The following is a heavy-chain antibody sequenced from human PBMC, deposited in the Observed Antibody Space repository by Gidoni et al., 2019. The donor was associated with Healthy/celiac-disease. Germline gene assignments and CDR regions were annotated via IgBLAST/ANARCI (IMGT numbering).Heavy chain of an antibody. CDR2: IYSGGST. D-gene: IGHD1-26*01. CDR1: GFTVSSNY. CDR3: ARWGYSGSYFGLGVYYYYGMDV. V-gene: IGHV3-66*01. J-gene: IGHJ6*02. Sequence: EVQLVESGGGLVQPGGSLRLSCAASGFTVSSNYMSWVRQAPGKGLEWVSVIYSGGSTYYADSVKGRFTISRDNSKNTLYLQMNSLRAEDTAVYYCARWGYSGSYFGLGVYYYYGMDVWGQGTTVTVSS.